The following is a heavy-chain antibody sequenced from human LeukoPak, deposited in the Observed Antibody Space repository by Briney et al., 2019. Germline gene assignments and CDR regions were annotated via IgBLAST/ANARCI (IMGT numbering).Heavy chain of an antibody. CDR2: INHSGST. Sequence: PSETLSLTCTVSGGSISSYYWSWIRQPPGKGLEWIGEINHSGSTNYNPSLKSRVTISVDTSKNQFSLKLSSVTAADTAVYYCARGPNMVRAWGQGTLVTVSS. CDR3: ARGPNMVRA. CDR1: GGSISSYY. D-gene: IGHD3-10*01. V-gene: IGHV4-34*01. J-gene: IGHJ4*02.